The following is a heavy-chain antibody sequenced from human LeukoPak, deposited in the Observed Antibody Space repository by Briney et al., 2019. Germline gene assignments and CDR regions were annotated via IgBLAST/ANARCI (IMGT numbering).Heavy chain of an antibody. J-gene: IGHJ6*03. Sequence: GGSLRLSCAASGFTFSNFAMSWVRQAPGKGLEWGSAISGSGGSTYYADSVKGRFTISRDNSKNTLYLQMNSLRAEDTAVYYCAKTGATYYYYMDVWGKGTTVTVSS. CDR3: AKTGATYYYYMDV. CDR1: GFTFSNFA. CDR2: ISGSGGST. V-gene: IGHV3-23*01. D-gene: IGHD1-26*01.